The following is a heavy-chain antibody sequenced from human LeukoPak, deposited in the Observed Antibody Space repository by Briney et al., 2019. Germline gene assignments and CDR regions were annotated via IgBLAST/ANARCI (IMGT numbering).Heavy chain of an antibody. J-gene: IGHJ4*02. D-gene: IGHD3-10*01. Sequence: GGSLRLSCAASGFTFSDYYMSWIRQAPGKGLEWVSYISSSGSTIYYADSVKGRFTISRDNSKNTLYLQMNSLRAEDTAVYYCARARLYGSGSYYTGHFDYWGQGTLVTVSS. CDR3: ARARLYGSGSYYTGHFDY. CDR2: ISSSGSTI. V-gene: IGHV3-11*04. CDR1: GFTFSDYY.